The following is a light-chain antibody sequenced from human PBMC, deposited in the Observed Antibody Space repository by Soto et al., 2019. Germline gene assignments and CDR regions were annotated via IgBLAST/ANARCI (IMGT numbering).Light chain of an antibody. CDR3: QKYNGARWT. Sequence: DIQITQSPSSLSASVGDRVTITCRASQGISNYLAWYQQKPGQVPKLLLYAASTLQSGVPSRFSGSGSGTDFTLTISSXQPEDVATYYCQKYNGARWTFGQGTKVDI. V-gene: IGKV1-27*01. J-gene: IGKJ1*01. CDR1: QGISNY. CDR2: AAS.